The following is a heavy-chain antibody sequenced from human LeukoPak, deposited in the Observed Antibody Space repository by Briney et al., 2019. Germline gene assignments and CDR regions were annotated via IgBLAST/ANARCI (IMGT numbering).Heavy chain of an antibody. D-gene: IGHD2-21*01. CDR3: ARGRALFD. CDR1: GGSIFSSNSY. CDR2: IYYSGNT. Sequence: SETLSLTCTVSGGSIFSSNSYWGWIRQPPGKGLEWIGSIYYSGNTYYNPSLKSRVTISVDTSKNQFSLKLSSVTAADTAVYYCARGRALFDWGQGTLVTVSS. J-gene: IGHJ4*02. V-gene: IGHV4-39*07.